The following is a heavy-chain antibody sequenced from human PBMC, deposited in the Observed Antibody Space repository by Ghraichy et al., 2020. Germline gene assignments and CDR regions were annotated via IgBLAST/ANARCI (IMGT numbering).Heavy chain of an antibody. CDR1: GASISGTGFY. V-gene: IGHV4-39*01. J-gene: IGHJ4*02. D-gene: IGHD2-2*01. CDR2: IYYIGRT. Sequence: SETLSLTCSVSGASISGTGFYWGWIRQPPGKGLEWIGNIYYIGRTHYKPSLESRVTISVDTPKNQFSLKLSSVTASDTAGYYCAGLDCSSTSCYVGYYFDSWGQGTLVTVSS. CDR3: AGLDCSSTSCYVGYYFDS.